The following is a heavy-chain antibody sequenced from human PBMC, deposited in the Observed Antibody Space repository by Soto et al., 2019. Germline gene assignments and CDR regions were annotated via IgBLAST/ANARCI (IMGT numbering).Heavy chain of an antibody. CDR3: ARDGSSIAAL. V-gene: IGHV3-21*01. D-gene: IGHD6-6*01. CDR1: GFTFSSYS. CDR2: ISSSSSYI. Sequence: EVQLVESGGGLVKPGGSLKLSCAASGFTFSSYSMNWVRQAPGKGLEWVSSISSSSSYIYYADSVKGRFTISRDNAKNSLYLQMNSLRAEDTAVYYCARDGSSIAALWGQGTLVTVSS. J-gene: IGHJ4*02.